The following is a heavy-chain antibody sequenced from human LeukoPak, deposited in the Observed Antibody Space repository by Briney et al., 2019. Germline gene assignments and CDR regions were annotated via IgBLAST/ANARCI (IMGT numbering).Heavy chain of an antibody. CDR1: GFNFTNYN. J-gene: IGHJ4*02. D-gene: IGHD3-10*01. V-gene: IGHV3-23*01. CDR3: ARDLSPVVRASPVGY. Sequence: PGGSLRLSCAASGFNFTNYNMNWVRQAPGKGLEWVSGISKSGDSTYYADSVKGRFTISRDNSKNTVYLQMNSLRAEDTAVYYCARDLSPVVRASPVGYWGQGTLVTVSS. CDR2: ISKSGDST.